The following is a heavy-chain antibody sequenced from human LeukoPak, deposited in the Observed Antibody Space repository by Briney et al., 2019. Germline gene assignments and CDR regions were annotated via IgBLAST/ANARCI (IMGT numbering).Heavy chain of an antibody. CDR2: ISSSSSYI. CDR3: ARQGPGIDAFDI. J-gene: IGHJ3*02. Sequence: GGSLRLSCAASGFTFSSYSVNWVRQAPGKGLEWVSSISSSSSYIYYADSVKGRFTISRDNAKNSLYLQMNSLRAEDTAVYYCARQGPGIDAFDIWGQGTMVTVSS. V-gene: IGHV3-21*01. CDR1: GFTFSSYS.